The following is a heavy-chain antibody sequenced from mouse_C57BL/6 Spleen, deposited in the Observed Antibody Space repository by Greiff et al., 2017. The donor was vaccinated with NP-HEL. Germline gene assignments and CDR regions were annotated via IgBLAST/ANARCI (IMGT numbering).Heavy chain of an antibody. CDR1: GYAFSSSW. J-gene: IGHJ2*01. D-gene: IGHD2-4*01. V-gene: IGHV1-82*01. Sequence: QVQLKESGPELVKPGASVKISCKASGYAFSSSWMNWVKQRPGKGLEWIGRIYPGDGDTNYNGKFKGKATLTADKSSSTAYMQLSSLTSEDSAVYFCAREDDYDDGFDYWGQGTTLTVSS. CDR3: AREDDYDDGFDY. CDR2: IYPGDGDT.